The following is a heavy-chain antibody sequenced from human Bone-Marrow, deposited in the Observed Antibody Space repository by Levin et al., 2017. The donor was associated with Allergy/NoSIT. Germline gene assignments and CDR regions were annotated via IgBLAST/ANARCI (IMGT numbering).Heavy chain of an antibody. CDR1: GFTFSDYA. V-gene: IGHV3-23*01. Sequence: GESLKISCAASGFTFSDYAMTWVRQAPGKGLEWVSVITGGGGDRYYGDSVKGRFTVSRDNAKDTLYLELNSLRAEDTAIYYCAKKQGGTSGFSFDVWGQGTMVTVSS. CDR3: AKKQGGTSGFSFDV. CDR2: ITGGGGDR. D-gene: IGHD1-1*01. J-gene: IGHJ3*01.